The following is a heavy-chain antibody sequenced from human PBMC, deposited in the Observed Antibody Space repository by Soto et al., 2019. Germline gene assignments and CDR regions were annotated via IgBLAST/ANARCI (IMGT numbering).Heavy chain of an antibody. J-gene: IGHJ4*02. CDR1: GGSISSYY. CDR3: ARDRYSASSSGYEYYFDY. Sequence: SETLSLTCTVSGGSISSYYWSWIRQPPGKGLEWIGYIYYSGSTNYNPSLKSRVTISVDTSKNQFSLKLSSVTAADTAVYYCARDRYSASSSGYEYYFDYWGQGTLVTVSS. V-gene: IGHV4-59*01. CDR2: IYYSGST. D-gene: IGHD3-22*01.